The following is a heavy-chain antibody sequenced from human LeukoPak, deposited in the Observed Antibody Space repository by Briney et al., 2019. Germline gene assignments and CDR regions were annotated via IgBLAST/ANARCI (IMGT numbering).Heavy chain of an antibody. CDR1: GFTFSNYW. Sequence: PGGSLRLSCAASGFTFSNYWMHWVRQVPGKGLVWVSRINDDGSATFYADSVKGRFTISRDNAKNSLYLQMNSLRAEDTAVYYCARGTLNIPGEHGAFDYWGQGTLVTVSS. CDR3: ARGTLNIPGEHGAFDY. CDR2: INDDGSAT. J-gene: IGHJ4*02. V-gene: IGHV3-74*01. D-gene: IGHD1-14*01.